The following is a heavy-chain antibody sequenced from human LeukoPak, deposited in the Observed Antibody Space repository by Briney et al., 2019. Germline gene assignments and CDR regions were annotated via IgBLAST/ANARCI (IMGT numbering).Heavy chain of an antibody. CDR2: INPRDSDT. D-gene: IGHD2-15*01. CDR3: ARWGGYCSGGNCYPLYYFDY. CDR1: GYSFTNYW. V-gene: IGHV5-51*01. Sequence: GESLKISCKGSGYSFTNYWIGWVRQMPGKGLEWMGIINPRDSDTRYSPSFQGQVTISADKSISTAYLQWSSLKASDTAMYYCARWGGYCSGGNCYPLYYFDYWGQATLVTVSS. J-gene: IGHJ4*02.